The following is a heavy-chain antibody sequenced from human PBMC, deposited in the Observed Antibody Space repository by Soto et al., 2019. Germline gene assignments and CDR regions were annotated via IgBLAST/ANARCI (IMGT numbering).Heavy chain of an antibody. CDR2: IYWNDRE. J-gene: IGHJ4*02. V-gene: IGHV2-5*01. CDR1: GFSLSTTSVA. D-gene: IGHD3-3*01. CDR3: AHSDSPPFFSHY. Sequence: QITLKESGPALLKPTQTLTLTCTFSGFSLSTTSVAVGWLRQPPGKALEWLALIYWNDREAYSPSLRSRLSISKVSSKCQVVLTMTNVAPVDTATSSCAHSDSPPFFSHYWGPGTQVTVSS.